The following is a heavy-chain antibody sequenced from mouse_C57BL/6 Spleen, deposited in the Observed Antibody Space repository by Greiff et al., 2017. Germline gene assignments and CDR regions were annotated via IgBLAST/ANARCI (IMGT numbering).Heavy chain of an antibody. CDR2: IYPRSGNT. V-gene: IGHV1-81*01. J-gene: IGHJ2*01. D-gene: IGHD2-4*01. Sequence: QVQLQQSGAELARPGASVKLSCQASGYTFTSYGISWVKQRPGQGLEWIGEIYPRSGNTYYNEKFKGKVTLTADKSSSTAYMELRSLTSEDSAVYCGARDGYDSAYFDYWGQGTTLTVSS. CDR3: ARDGYDSAYFDY. CDR1: GYTFTSYG.